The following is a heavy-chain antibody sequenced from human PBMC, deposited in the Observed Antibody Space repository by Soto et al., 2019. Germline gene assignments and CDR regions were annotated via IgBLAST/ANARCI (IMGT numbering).Heavy chain of an antibody. CDR2: ISSSSSYI. CDR1: GFTFSSYN. J-gene: IGHJ6*02. Sequence: EVQLVESGGGLVRPGGSLRLSCAATGFTFSSYNMNCVRQAPGKRLEWVSSISSSSSYIYYADSVRGRVTISKDDAMSSLYLQMNSLIADDTAVYDCARHHASDNQWLASYYYTGIDVWHQGTMVTVSS. D-gene: IGHD6-19*01. CDR3: ARHHASDNQWLASYYYTGIDV. V-gene: IGHV3-21*01.